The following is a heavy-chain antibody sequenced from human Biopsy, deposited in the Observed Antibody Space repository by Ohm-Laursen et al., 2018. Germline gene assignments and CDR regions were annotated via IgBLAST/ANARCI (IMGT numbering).Heavy chain of an antibody. CDR2: INPDSGVT. D-gene: IGHD6-19*01. Sequence: SVKVSCKASGYTFSGHYMHWVRQAPGQGLEWMGWINPDSGVTNYAQKFQGRVTMTRDTSISTAYMELSRLGSDDTAVYYCARDKYRSWNYFDNWGQGSLVTVSS. CDR1: GYTFSGHY. J-gene: IGHJ4*02. V-gene: IGHV1-2*02. CDR3: ARDKYRSWNYFDN.